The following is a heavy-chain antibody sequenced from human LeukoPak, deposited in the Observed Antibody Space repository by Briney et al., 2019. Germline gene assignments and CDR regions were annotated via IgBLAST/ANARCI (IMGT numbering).Heavy chain of an antibody. CDR2: INHSGST. J-gene: IGHJ4*02. CDR3: ARLTSI. CDR1: GGSFSGYY. V-gene: IGHV4-34*01. D-gene: IGHD6-6*01. Sequence: SETLSLTCAVYGGSFSGYYWSWIRQPPGKGLEWIGEINHSGSTNYNPSLKGRVTISVDTSKNQFSLKLSSVTAADTAVYYCARLTSIWGQGTLVTVSS.